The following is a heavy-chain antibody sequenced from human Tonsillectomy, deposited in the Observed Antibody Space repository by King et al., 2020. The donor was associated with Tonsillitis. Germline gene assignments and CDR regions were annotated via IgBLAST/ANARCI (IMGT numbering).Heavy chain of an antibody. CDR1: GFTFDDYA. J-gene: IGHJ4*02. Sequence: VQLVESGGGLVQPGRSLRLSCAASGFTFDDYAMHWVRQAPGKGLEWVSGISWNSGSIGYADSVKGRFTISRDNAKNSLYLHMNSLRAEDTALYYCGKDSSRYSNYEFDNWGQGTLVTVSS. V-gene: IGHV3-9*01. CDR2: ISWNSGSI. CDR3: GKDSSRYSNYEFDN. D-gene: IGHD4-11*01.